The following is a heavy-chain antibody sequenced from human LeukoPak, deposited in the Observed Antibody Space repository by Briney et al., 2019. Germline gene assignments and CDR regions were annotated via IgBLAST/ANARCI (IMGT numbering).Heavy chain of an antibody. CDR1: GFTFSSYG. Sequence: GGSLRLSCAASGFTFSSYGMSWVRQAPGKGLEWVSAISGSGGSTYYADSVKGRFTISRDNSKNTLYLQMNSLRAEDTAVYYCAQKGSSSWFDYWGQGTLVTVSS. J-gene: IGHJ4*02. CDR2: ISGSGGST. CDR3: AQKGSSSWFDY. D-gene: IGHD6-13*01. V-gene: IGHV3-23*01.